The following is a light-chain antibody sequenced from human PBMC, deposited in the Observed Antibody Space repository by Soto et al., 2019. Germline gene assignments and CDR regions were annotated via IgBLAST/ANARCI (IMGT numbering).Light chain of an antibody. J-gene: IGKJ5*01. CDR2: DAS. CDR1: QSVSSY. V-gene: IGKV3-11*01. Sequence: ESVLTQSPATLSLSPGERATLSCRASQSVSSYLAWYQQKPGQAPRLLIYDASNRATGIPARFSGSGSGTDFTLTISSLEPEDFAVYYCQQRSNWPLTFGQGKRLEI. CDR3: QQRSNWPLT.